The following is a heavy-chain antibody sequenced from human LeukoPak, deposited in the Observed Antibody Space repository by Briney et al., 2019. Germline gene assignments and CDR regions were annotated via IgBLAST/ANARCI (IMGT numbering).Heavy chain of an antibody. D-gene: IGHD5-12*01. V-gene: IGHV3-9*01. Sequence: SLRLSCAASGFTFSSYEMNWVRQAPGKGLEWVSGISWNSGSIGYADSVKGRFTISRDNAKNSLYLQMNSLRAEDTAVYYCAKGVRYSGYDTKIDYWGQGTLVTVSS. CDR1: GFTFSSYE. CDR2: ISWNSGSI. J-gene: IGHJ4*02. CDR3: AKGVRYSGYDTKIDY.